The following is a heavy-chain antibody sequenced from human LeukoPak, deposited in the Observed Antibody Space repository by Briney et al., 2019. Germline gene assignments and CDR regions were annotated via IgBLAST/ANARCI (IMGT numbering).Heavy chain of an antibody. CDR2: ISYDGSNK. J-gene: IGHJ3*02. D-gene: IGHD6-19*01. CDR1: GFTFSSYA. V-gene: IGHV3-30*04. Sequence: QPGRSLRLSCAASGFTFSSYAMHWVRQAPGKGLEWVAVISYDGSNKYYADSVKGRFTISRGNSKNTLYLQMSSLRAEDTAVYYCARDYRRGYSSGHDAFDIWGQGTMVTVSS. CDR3: ARDYRRGYSSGHDAFDI.